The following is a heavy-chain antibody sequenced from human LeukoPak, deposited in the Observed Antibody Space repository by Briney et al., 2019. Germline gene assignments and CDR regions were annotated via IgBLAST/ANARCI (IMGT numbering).Heavy chain of an antibody. CDR3: ARGHVLLWFGGLDY. V-gene: IGHV1-2*02. CDR1: GYTFTGYY. D-gene: IGHD3-10*01. CDR2: INPNSGGT. Sequence: ASVKVSCKASGYTFTGYYMHWVRQAPGQGLEWMGWINPNSGGTNYAQKFQGRVTMTRDTSISTAYMEPSRLRSDDTAVYYCARGHVLLWFGGLDYWGQGTLVTVSS. J-gene: IGHJ4*02.